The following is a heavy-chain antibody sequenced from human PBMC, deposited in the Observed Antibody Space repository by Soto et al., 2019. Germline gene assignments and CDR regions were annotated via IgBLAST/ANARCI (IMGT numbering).Heavy chain of an antibody. CDR3: ARGRMYYYDSSGYYYPYCYYGMDV. J-gene: IGHJ6*02. CDR1: GYTFTSYD. D-gene: IGHD3-22*01. V-gene: IGHV1-8*01. CDR2: MNPNSGNT. Sequence: ASVKVSCKASGYTFTSYDINWVRQATGQGLEWMGWMNPNSGNTGYAQKFQGRVTMTRNTSISTAYMELSSLRSEDTAVYYCARGRMYYYDSSGYYYPYCYYGMDVWDQGTTVTVSS.